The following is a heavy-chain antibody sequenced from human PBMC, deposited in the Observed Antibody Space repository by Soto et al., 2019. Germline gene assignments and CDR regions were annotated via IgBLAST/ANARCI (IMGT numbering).Heavy chain of an antibody. V-gene: IGHV3-30-3*01. J-gene: IGHJ4*02. CDR1: GFTFSSYA. D-gene: IGHD3-22*01. Sequence: QVQLVESGGGVVQPGRSLRLSCAASGFTFSSYAMHWVRQAPAKGLEWVAIISYDGSNKYYADSVKGRFTISRDNSKSTLFLQMNSLRAEDTAVYYCARMDGSGYYGSYFDYWGQGTLVTVSS. CDR3: ARMDGSGYYGSYFDY. CDR2: ISYDGSNK.